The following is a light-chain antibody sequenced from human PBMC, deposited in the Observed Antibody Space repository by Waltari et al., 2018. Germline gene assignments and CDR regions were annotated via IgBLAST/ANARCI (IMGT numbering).Light chain of an antibody. V-gene: IGKV4-1*01. Sequence: DIVMTQSPDSLLVSLGERATLRCNSSPSILNTPNDKNYLAWYPQKAGQPPRLLVHWASIRESGVPDRFRGSGSGTDFTLTISNLQPEDVGFYWCQQYFNSPIAFGQGTRLEIK. J-gene: IGKJ5*01. CDR3: QQYFNSPIA. CDR1: PSILNTPNDKNY. CDR2: WAS.